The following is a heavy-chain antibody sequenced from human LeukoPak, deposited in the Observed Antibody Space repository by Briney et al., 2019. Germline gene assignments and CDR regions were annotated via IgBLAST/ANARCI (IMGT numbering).Heavy chain of an antibody. Sequence: PGGSLRLSCAASEFSVGSNYMTWVRQAPGKGLEWVSLIYSGGSTYYADSVKGRFTISRDNSKNTLYLQMNSLRAEDTAVYYCARVSSKATVRGLITKKNYYYYYMDVWGKGTTVTISS. J-gene: IGHJ6*03. CDR1: EFSVGSNY. CDR2: IYSGGST. V-gene: IGHV3-66*01. D-gene: IGHD3-10*01. CDR3: ARVSSKATVRGLITKKNYYYYYMDV.